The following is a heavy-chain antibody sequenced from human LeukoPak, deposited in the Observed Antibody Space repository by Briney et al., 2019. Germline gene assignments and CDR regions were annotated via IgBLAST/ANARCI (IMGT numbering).Heavy chain of an antibody. CDR1: GFTFSSYS. CDR2: ISSSSSYI. J-gene: IGHJ6*02. Sequence: GGSLRLSCAASGFTFSSYSMNWVRQAPGKGLEWVSSISSSSSYIYYADSVKGRFTISRDNAKNSLYLQMNGLRAEDTAVYYCARDNSPFGMDVWGQGTTVTVSS. V-gene: IGHV3-21*01. CDR3: ARDNSPFGMDV.